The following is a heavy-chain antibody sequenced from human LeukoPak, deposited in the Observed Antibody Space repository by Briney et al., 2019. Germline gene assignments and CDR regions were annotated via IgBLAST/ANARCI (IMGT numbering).Heavy chain of an antibody. J-gene: IGHJ6*03. V-gene: IGHV4-59*01. CDR3: ARGEVVRDYYYMDV. CDR1: GGSISDYY. D-gene: IGHD3-16*01. Sequence: PSETLSLTCSVSGGSISDYYWSWIRQPPGKGLEWIGYIYYSGSTKYNPSLKSRVTMSVDTSKNQFSLQLSSVTAADTAVYYCARGEVVRDYYYMDVWGKGTTVTVSS. CDR2: IYYSGST.